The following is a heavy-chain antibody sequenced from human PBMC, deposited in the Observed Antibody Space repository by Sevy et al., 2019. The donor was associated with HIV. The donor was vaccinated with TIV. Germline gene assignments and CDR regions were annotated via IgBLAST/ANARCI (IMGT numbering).Heavy chain of an antibody. D-gene: IGHD3-22*01. V-gene: IGHV4-4*07. CDR3: VHSNSHQPVHYYYYMDV. CDR1: GDSMSGYY. Sequence: SETLSLTCTVSGDSMSGYYWSWIRQPAGKGLEWIGRIYTSGSTYYNPSLMSRVTLSIDTSKNQFSLRLSSVTAADTAVYFCVHSNSHQPVHYYYYMDVWGKGTSVTVSS. J-gene: IGHJ6*03. CDR2: IYTSGST.